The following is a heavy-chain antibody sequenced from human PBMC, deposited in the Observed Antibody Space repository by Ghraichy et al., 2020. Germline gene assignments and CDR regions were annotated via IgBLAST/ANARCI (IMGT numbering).Heavy chain of an antibody. CDR1: GGTIIRTTFY. V-gene: IGHV4-39*02. CDR2: IYHTGNT. Sequence: SETLSLTCSVSGGTIIRTTFYWAWIRQPQGKGLEWIGNIYHTGNTYYNPSLGGRVSMSVDTSKNHFSLQVASVTAADTAVYFCARAANAFYFARGVHVFQIWGQGKLVPVS. D-gene: IGHD2-8*02. J-gene: IGHJ3*02. CDR3: ARAANAFYFARGVHVFQI.